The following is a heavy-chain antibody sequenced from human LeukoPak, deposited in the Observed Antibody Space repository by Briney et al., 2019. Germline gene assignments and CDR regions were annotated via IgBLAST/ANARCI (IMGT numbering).Heavy chain of an antibody. Sequence: SETLSLTCTASGYSISSGYSWSWIRQPPGKGLEWIGCIYYSGSTYYNPSLKSRFTISVDTSKNQFSLKLSSVTAADTAMFYCASIASDDAFDIWGRGTMVTVSS. CDR2: IYYSGST. CDR1: GYSISSGYS. CDR3: ASIASDDAFDI. V-gene: IGHV4-30-4*07. J-gene: IGHJ3*02. D-gene: IGHD2-21*01.